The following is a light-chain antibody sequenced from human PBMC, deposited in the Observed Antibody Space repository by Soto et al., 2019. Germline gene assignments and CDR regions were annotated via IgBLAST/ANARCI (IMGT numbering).Light chain of an antibody. CDR2: KAS. CDR1: QSISSW. V-gene: IGKV1-5*03. CDR3: QQYNSQLT. J-gene: IGKJ4*01. Sequence: DIQMTQSPSTLSASVGDRVTITCRASQSISSWLAWYQQKPGKAPKLLIYKASSLESGVPSRFSGSGSGTEFTLTISSLQPDDFATYYCQQYNSQLTFGGGTKVEIK.